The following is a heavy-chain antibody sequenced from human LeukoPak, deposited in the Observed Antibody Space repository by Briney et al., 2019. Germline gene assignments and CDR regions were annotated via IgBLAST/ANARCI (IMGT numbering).Heavy chain of an antibody. CDR2: ISSSSSYI. CDR3: ARTSWKQPSDY. J-gene: IGHJ4*02. D-gene: IGHD1-1*01. Sequence: GGSLRLSCAASGFTFSSYSMNWVRQAPGKGLEWVSSISSSSSYIYYADAVKGRFTISRDNAKNSLYLQMNSLRAEDTAVYYCARTSWKQPSDYWGQGTLVTVSS. CDR1: GFTFSSYS. V-gene: IGHV3-21*01.